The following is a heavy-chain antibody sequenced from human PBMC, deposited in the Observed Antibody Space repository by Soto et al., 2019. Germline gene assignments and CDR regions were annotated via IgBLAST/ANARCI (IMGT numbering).Heavy chain of an antibody. CDR3: ASSWINYYDSSGYYAYFDY. CDR1: GGTFSSYA. D-gene: IGHD3-22*01. CDR2: IIPIFGTA. J-gene: IGHJ4*02. V-gene: IGHV1-69*13. Sequence: ASVKVSCKASGGTFSSYAISWVRQAPGQGLELMGGIIPIFGTANYAQKFQGRVTITADESTSTAYMELSSLRSEDTAVYYCASSWINYYDSSGYYAYFDYWGQGTLVT.